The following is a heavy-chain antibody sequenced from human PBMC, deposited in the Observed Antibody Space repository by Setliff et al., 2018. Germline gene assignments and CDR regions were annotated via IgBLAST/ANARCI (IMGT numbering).Heavy chain of an antibody. CDR2: IYPGDSDT. CDR3: ARQARGYYYDSSGYYRASPGYYYMDV. D-gene: IGHD3-22*01. CDR1: GYSFTSYW. V-gene: IGHV5-51*01. J-gene: IGHJ6*03. Sequence: PGESLKISCKGSGYSFTSYWIGWVRQMPGKGLEWMGIIYPGDSDTRYSPSFQGQVTISADKSISNAYLQWSSLTASDNATDYCARQARGYYYDSSGYYRASPGYYYMDVWGKGTTVTVSS.